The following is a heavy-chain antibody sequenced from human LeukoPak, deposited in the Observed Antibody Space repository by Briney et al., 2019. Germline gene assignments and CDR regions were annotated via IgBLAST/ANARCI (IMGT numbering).Heavy chain of an antibody. Sequence: GGSLRLSCAASGFTFSSYSMNWVRQAPGKWLEWVSSISSSSSYIYYADSVKGRFTISRDNAKNSLYLQMNSLRAEDTAVYYCARTHFSDDAFDIWGQGTMVTVSS. V-gene: IGHV3-21*01. D-gene: IGHD6-25*01. CDR2: ISSSSSYI. CDR1: GFTFSSYS. J-gene: IGHJ3*02. CDR3: ARTHFSDDAFDI.